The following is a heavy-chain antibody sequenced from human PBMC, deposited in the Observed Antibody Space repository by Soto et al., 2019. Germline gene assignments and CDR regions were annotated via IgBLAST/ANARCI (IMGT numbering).Heavy chain of an antibody. CDR1: GGSISSYY. D-gene: IGHD6-13*01. Sequence: SETLSLTCTVSGGSISSYYWSWIRQPPGKGLEWIGYIYYSGSTNYNPSLKSRVTISVDTSKNQFSLKLSSVTAADTAVYYCARGDTSSWYRFLVYWGQGTLVTVSS. V-gene: IGHV4-59*01. J-gene: IGHJ4*02. CDR3: ARGDTSSWYRFLVY. CDR2: IYYSGST.